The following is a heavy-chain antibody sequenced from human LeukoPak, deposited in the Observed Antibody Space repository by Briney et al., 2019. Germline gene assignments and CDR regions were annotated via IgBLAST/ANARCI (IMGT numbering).Heavy chain of an antibody. CDR1: GYTLTELS. Sequence: ASVKVSCKVSGYTLTELSMHWVRQAPGKGLEWMGGFDPEDGETIYAQKFQGRVTMTEDTSTDTAYMELSSLRSEDTAVYYCARDLTHYDFWSGYNQPQFDPWGQGTLVTVSS. D-gene: IGHD3-3*01. CDR3: ARDLTHYDFWSGYNQPQFDP. V-gene: IGHV1-24*01. CDR2: FDPEDGET. J-gene: IGHJ5*02.